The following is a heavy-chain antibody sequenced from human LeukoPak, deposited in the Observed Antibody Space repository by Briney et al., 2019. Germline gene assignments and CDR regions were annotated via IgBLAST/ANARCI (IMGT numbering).Heavy chain of an antibody. Sequence: GGSLRLSRAASGFTVSSNYMSWVRQAPGKGLEWVAVIYSGGSTYYADSVKGRFTISRDNSKNTLYLQMNSLRAEDTAVYYCATHYDFWSGLYWGQGTLVTVSS. CDR1: GFTVSSNY. D-gene: IGHD3-3*01. CDR2: IYSGGST. CDR3: ATHYDFWSGLY. J-gene: IGHJ4*02. V-gene: IGHV3-53*01.